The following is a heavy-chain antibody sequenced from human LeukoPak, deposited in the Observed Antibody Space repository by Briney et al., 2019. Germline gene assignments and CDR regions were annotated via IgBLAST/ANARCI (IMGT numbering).Heavy chain of an antibody. Sequence: GASLQISCQASGSIFTYYWIGGVRPLPGKGQEGIGFIFPGDSDTKYSPSFPGQVTISVDESISTAYLEWGSLKASDTAMYYCARSASLYGSGSYDYWGQGTLVTVSS. D-gene: IGHD3-10*01. CDR3: ARSASLYGSGSYDY. J-gene: IGHJ4*02. V-gene: IGHV5-51*01. CDR2: IFPGDSDT. CDR1: GSIFTYYW.